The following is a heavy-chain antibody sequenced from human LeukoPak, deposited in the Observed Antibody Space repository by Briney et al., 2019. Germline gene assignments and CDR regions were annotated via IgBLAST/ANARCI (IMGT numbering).Heavy chain of an antibody. D-gene: IGHD6-19*01. V-gene: IGHV1-18*01. CDR1: GYTFTSYG. Sequence: ASVTVSCKASGYTFTSYGISWVRQAPGQGLEGMGWISAYNGNTNYAQKLQGRVTITTDTSTSTAYMELRSLRSDDTAVYYCARGLWSRYSSGWRMGGIDYWGQGTLATVSS. CDR3: ARGLWSRYSSGWRMGGIDY. J-gene: IGHJ4*02. CDR2: ISAYNGNT.